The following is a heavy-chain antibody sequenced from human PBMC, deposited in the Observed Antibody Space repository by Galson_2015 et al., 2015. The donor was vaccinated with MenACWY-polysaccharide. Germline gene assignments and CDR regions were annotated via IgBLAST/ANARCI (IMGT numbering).Heavy chain of an antibody. CDR3: AREFTGDGSSWYYWYFDL. CDR1: GSTFSSFD. CDR2: IGTGGDT. V-gene: IGHV3-13*01. Sequence: SLRLSCAASGSTFSSFDMHWVRHVTGKGLEWVAAIGTGGDTYYSGSVKGRFTISRENAKNSLYLQMNSLRAGDTAVYYCAREFTGDGSSWYYWYFDLWGRGTLVTVSS. J-gene: IGHJ2*01. D-gene: IGHD6-13*01.